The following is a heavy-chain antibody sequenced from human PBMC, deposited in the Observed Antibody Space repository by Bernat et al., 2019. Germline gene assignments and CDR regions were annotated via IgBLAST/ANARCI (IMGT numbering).Heavy chain of an antibody. V-gene: IGHV3-15*07. D-gene: IGHD3-10*01. CDR1: AFTFSNAW. J-gene: IGHJ3*02. CDR3: TNEHSGELDI. CDR2: IKSKANGGTT. Sequence: EVLLVESGGGLVKPGGSLRLSCAASAFTFSNAWLNWVRQVPGKGLEWVALIKSKANGGTTGYAASVNGRFTISRDDSKNTLYLQMNSLRTEDTAVYYCTNEHSGELDIWGLGTMVTVSS.